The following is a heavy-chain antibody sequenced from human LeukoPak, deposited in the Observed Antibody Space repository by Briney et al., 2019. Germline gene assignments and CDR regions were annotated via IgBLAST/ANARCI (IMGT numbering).Heavy chain of an antibody. Sequence: SETLSLTCTVSGGSINSYYWSWIWQPAGKGLEWIGRIYSSGATNYNPSLKSRVTMSVDTSKNQFSLKLNSVTAADTAVYFCARVSSGWSYYFDYWGRGTLVTVSS. CDR3: ARVSSGWSYYFDY. V-gene: IGHV4-4*07. CDR2: IYSSGAT. D-gene: IGHD6-19*01. J-gene: IGHJ4*02. CDR1: GGSINSYY.